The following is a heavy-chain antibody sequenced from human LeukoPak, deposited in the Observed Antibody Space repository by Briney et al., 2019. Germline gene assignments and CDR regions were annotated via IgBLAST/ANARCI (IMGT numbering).Heavy chain of an antibody. J-gene: IGHJ4*02. CDR3: AKEYVRSVYFES. CDR1: GFTFSNYG. D-gene: IGHD3-16*01. CDR2: ISYDGSNK. V-gene: IGHV3-30*18. Sequence: GRSLRLSCVASGFTFSNYGMHWVRQAPGKAPEWVAVISYDGSNKFYQDSVKGRFTISRDNSKNTLDLQMNSGRADDTAMYYCAKEYVRSVYFESWGQGTQVTVSS.